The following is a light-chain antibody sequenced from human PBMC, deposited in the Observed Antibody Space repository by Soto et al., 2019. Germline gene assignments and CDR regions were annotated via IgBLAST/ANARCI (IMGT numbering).Light chain of an antibody. J-gene: IGKJ1*01. CDR1: QGISSY. CDR3: QQLQSYPRT. Sequence: DIQLTQSPSFLSASVGDRVTITCRASQGISSYLAWYQQKPGKAPKVLIYAASTLESGVPSRFSGSGSGTEFTLTINSPQPEDFGSYFCQQLQSYPRTFGQGTKVEIK. CDR2: AAS. V-gene: IGKV1-9*01.